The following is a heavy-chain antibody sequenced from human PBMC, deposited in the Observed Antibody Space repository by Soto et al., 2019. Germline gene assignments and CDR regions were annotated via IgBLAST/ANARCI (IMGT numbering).Heavy chain of an antibody. V-gene: IGHV2-5*02. D-gene: IGHD6-6*01. CDR2: IYWDDDK. CDR1: GFSLSTSGVG. J-gene: IGHJ5*02. CDR3: AHRGLYRSSSGRLDWFDP. Sequence: SGPTLVNPTQTLTLTCTFSGFSLSTSGVGVGWIRQPPGKALEWLALIYWDDDKRYSPSLKSRLTITKDTSKNQVVLTMTNMDPVDTATYYCAHRGLYRSSSGRLDWFDPWGQGTLVTVSS.